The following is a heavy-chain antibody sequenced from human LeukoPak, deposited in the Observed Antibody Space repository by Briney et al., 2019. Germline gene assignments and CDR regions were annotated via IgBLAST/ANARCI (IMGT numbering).Heavy chain of an antibody. CDR1: GFTFSNYD. J-gene: IGHJ6*02. CDR2: IDTAGDP. D-gene: IGHD1-26*01. Sequence: GGSLRLSCAASGFTFSNYDIHWVRQATGKGLEWVSGIDTAGDPYYTGSVKGRFTISRENDKNSLYLQMNSLRAGDTAVYYCAGGSAIVGATGYYNGMDVWGQGTTGTVSS. V-gene: IGHV3-13*05. CDR3: AGGSAIVGATGYYNGMDV.